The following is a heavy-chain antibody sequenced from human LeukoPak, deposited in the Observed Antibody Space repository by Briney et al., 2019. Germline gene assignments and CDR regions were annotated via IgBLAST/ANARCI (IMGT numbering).Heavy chain of an antibody. CDR1: GFTFSNYA. J-gene: IGHJ4*02. CDR2: IGGSGDNT. CDR3: VKSPYISRWYSFDF. V-gene: IGHV3-23*01. Sequence: GGSLRLSCAASGFTFSNYAMNWVRQAPGKGLEWVSAIGGSGDNTYYADSVKGRLTISRDNSKNTLDLQMSSLRAEDTAVYYCVKSPYISRWYSFDFWGQGTLVTVSS. D-gene: IGHD6-13*01.